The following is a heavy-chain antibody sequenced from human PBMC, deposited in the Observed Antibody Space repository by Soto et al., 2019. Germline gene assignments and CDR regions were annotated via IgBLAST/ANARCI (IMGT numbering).Heavy chain of an antibody. V-gene: IGHV4-59*01. CDR2: IYYSGST. CDR1: GGSISSYY. D-gene: IGHD3-10*01. J-gene: IGHJ5*02. CDR3: ARDRTYYYGSGSYDWFDP. Sequence: SETLSLTCTVSGGSISSYYWSWIRQPPGKGLEWIGYIYYSGSTNYNPSLKSRGTISVDTSKNQFSLKLSSVTAADTAVYYCARDRTYYYGSGSYDWFDPWGQGTLVTVSS.